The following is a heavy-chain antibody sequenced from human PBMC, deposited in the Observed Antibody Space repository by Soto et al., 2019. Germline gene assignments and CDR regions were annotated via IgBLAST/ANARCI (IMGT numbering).Heavy chain of an antibody. CDR1: GGSMNTFY. V-gene: IGHV4-59*01. D-gene: IGHD3-22*01. CDR2: IYFRGTT. J-gene: IGHJ4*02. CDR3: ARSSGYATPLDQ. Sequence: SETLSLTCTVSGGSMNTFYWSCVRQSPGKGLEWIGYIYFRGTTHYHPSLQSRVSISIDTSQNQFSLKLNSMTTADTAVYYCARSSGYATPLDQWGQGTLVTVSS.